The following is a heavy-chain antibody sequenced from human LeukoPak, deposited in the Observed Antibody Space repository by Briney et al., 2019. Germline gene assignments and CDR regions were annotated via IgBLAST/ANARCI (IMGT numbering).Heavy chain of an antibody. CDR3: ARSLGVATIYPLDY. J-gene: IGHJ4*02. CDR1: GGSISSGGYY. V-gene: IGHV4-31*03. D-gene: IGHD5-12*01. Sequence: TLSLTCTVSGGSISSGGYYWSWIRQHPGKGLEWIGYIYYSGSAYYNPSLKSRVTISVDTSKNQFSLKLSSVTAADTAVYYCARSLGVATIYPLDYWGQGTLVTVSS. CDR2: IYYSGSA.